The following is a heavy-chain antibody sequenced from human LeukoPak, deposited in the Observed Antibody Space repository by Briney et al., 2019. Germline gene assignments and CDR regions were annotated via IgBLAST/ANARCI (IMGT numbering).Heavy chain of an antibody. CDR2: ISYDGSNK. CDR1: GFTFSSYG. CDR3: ARQEAAAARDWFDS. Sequence: GGSLRLSCAASGFTFSSYGMPWVRQAPGKGLEWVAVISYDGSNKYYADSVKGRFTISRDNSKNTLYLQMNSLRVEDTAVYYCARQEAAAARDWFDSWGQGTLVTVSS. D-gene: IGHD6-13*01. V-gene: IGHV3-30*03. J-gene: IGHJ5*01.